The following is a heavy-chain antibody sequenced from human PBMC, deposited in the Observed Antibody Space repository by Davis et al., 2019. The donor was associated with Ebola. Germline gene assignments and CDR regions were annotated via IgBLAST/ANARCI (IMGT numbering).Heavy chain of an antibody. J-gene: IGHJ6*04. CDR3: ARGDSSDGMDV. D-gene: IGHD3-22*01. CDR1: GGSITSSDYY. V-gene: IGHV4-39*01. CDR2: FYYSGTT. Sequence: GSLRLSCTVSGGSITSSDYYWGWIRQSPGKGLEWIGTFYYSGTTFYNPSLKSRITVSVDPSKNQFSLKLNSATAADTAVYYCARGDSSDGMDVWGKGTTVTVSS.